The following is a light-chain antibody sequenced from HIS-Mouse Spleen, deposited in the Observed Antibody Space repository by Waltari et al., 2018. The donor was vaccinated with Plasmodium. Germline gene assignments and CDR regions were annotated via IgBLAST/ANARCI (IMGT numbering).Light chain of an antibody. Sequence: DIVMTQSPDSLAVSLGERATINCKSSQSVLYSSNNKKYLAWYQQKPGTPPKLLIYWASTRESGVPDRFSGSGSGTDFTLTISSLQAEDVAVYYCQQYYSTPWTFGQGTKVEIK. V-gene: IGKV4-1*01. CDR3: QQYYSTPWT. CDR1: QSVLYSSNNKKY. CDR2: WAS. J-gene: IGKJ1*01.